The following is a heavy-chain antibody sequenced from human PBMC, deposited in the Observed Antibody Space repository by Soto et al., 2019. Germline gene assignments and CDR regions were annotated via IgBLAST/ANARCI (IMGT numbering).Heavy chain of an antibody. CDR1: GFTVSSNY. CDR3: ARGTTVDSYYYDGMDV. D-gene: IGHD4-17*01. CDR2: IYSGGST. Sequence: EVQLVESGGGLIQPGGSLRLSCAASGFTVSSNYMSWVRQAPGKGLEWVSVIYSGGSTYYADSVKGRFTISRDNSKNTLYLQMIRLRAEDTAVYDWARGTTVDSYYYDGMDVWGQGTTVTVSS. J-gene: IGHJ6*02. V-gene: IGHV3-53*01.